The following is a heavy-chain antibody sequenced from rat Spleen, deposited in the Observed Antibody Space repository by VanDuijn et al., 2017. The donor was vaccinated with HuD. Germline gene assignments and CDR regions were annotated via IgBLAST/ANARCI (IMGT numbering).Heavy chain of an antibody. CDR3: ARGFGVMDA. D-gene: IGHD4-3*01. V-gene: IGHV5-29*01. CDR1: GFTFSDYY. CDR2: ISYDGSST. J-gene: IGHJ4*01. Sequence: EVQLVESDGGLVQPGRSLKLSCAASGFTFSDYYMAWVRQAPTKGLEWVATISYDGSSTYYRDSVKGRFTISRDNAKSTLYLQMDSLRSEDTATYYCARGFGVMDAWGQGASVTVSS.